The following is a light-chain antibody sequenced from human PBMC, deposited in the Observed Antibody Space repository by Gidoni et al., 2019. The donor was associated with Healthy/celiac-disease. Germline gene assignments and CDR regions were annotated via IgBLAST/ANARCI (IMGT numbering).Light chain of an antibody. V-gene: IGLV3-19*01. CDR1: SLRSYY. Sequence: SSELTQDPAVSVALGQTVRITCQGDSLRSYYASWYQQKPGQPPVLVIYGKNNRPSGIPDRFSGSSSGNTASLTITGAQAEDEADYYCNSRDSSGNHQWVFGGGTKLTVL. J-gene: IGLJ3*02. CDR3: NSRDSSGNHQWV. CDR2: GKN.